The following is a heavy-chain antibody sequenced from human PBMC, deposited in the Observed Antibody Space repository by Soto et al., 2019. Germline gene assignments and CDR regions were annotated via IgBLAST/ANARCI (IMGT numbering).Heavy chain of an antibody. CDR2: MNPNSGNT. CDR1: GYTFTSYD. D-gene: IGHD3-3*01. CDR3: ARAYDFWSGYYFDAFDI. J-gene: IGHJ3*02. Sequence: QVQLVQSGAEVKKPGASVKVSCKASGYTFTSYDINWVRQATGQGLEWMGWMNPNSGNTGYAQKFQGRVTMTRNTSISTAYMELSSLRSEDMAVYYCARAYDFWSGYYFDAFDIWGQGTMVTVSS. V-gene: IGHV1-8*01.